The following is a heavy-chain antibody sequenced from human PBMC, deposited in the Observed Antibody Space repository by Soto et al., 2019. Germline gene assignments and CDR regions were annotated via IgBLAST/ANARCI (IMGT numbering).Heavy chain of an antibody. D-gene: IGHD6-13*01. CDR3: ANGPGGKAVAATFDY. J-gene: IGHJ4*02. CDR1: GLTFSNYG. Sequence: QVQLVQSGGGVVQPGESLRLSCVASGLTFSNYGMHWVRQAPGEGLEWVALISHDGSGKDHADSVKGRFTISRDDSKNTVYLQMNSVRPEDTAVYYCANGPGGKAVAATFDYWGQGTLVTVSS. CDR2: ISHDGSGK. V-gene: IGHV3-30*18.